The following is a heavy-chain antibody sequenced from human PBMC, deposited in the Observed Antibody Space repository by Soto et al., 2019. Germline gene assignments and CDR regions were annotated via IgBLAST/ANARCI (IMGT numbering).Heavy chain of an antibody. V-gene: IGHV3-30-3*01. J-gene: IGHJ4*02. CDR1: GFTFSNYA. Sequence: QVQLVESGGGVVQPGRSLRVSCAASGFTFSNYAMHWVRQAPGKGLEWVAVVSYAGSKQFYAGSVAGRFTISRDSSKSTLYLHMDNLRDEDTAVYYCARDRVYYYDNSGYYNFDYWGQGTLVTVSS. CDR2: VSYAGSKQ. CDR3: ARDRVYYYDNSGYYNFDY. D-gene: IGHD3-22*01.